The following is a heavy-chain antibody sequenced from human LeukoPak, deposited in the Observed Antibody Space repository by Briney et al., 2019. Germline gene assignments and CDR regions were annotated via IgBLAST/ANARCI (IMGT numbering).Heavy chain of an antibody. CDR1: GGSISSYY. CDR3: ARAIQSGKNWFDP. V-gene: IGHV4-4*07. CDR2: IYTSGST. J-gene: IGHJ5*02. Sequence: KASETLSLTCTVSGGSISSYYWSWIRQPAGKGLEWLGCIYTSGSTNYNPSLKSRVTMSVDTSKNQFSLKLSSVTAADTAVYYCARAIQSGKNWFDPWGQGTLVTVSS. D-gene: IGHD5-24*01.